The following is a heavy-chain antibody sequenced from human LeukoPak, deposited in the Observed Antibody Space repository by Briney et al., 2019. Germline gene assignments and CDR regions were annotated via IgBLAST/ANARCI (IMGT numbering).Heavy chain of an antibody. CDR3: ARDGGLVAAAGPFDY. D-gene: IGHD6-13*01. Sequence: PSETLSLTCAVYGGSFSGYYWSWIRQPPGKGLEWIGETNHSGSTNYNPSLKSRVTISVDTSKNQFSLKLSSVTAADTAVYYCARDGGLVAAAGPFDYWGQGTLVTVSS. J-gene: IGHJ4*02. V-gene: IGHV4-34*01. CDR1: GGSFSGYY. CDR2: TNHSGST.